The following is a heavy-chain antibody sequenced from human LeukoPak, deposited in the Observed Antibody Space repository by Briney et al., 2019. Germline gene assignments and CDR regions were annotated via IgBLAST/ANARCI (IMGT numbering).Heavy chain of an antibody. Sequence: GESLKISCKGSGYSFTSYWISWVRQMPGKGLEWMGRIDHSDSYTNYGPSFQGHVTISADKSISTAYLQWSSLKASDTAMYYCARHVLDILTGYVEYGMDVWGKGTTVTVSS. CDR2: IDHSDSYT. CDR1: GYSFTSYW. CDR3: ARHVLDILTGYVEYGMDV. J-gene: IGHJ6*04. D-gene: IGHD3-9*01. V-gene: IGHV5-10-1*01.